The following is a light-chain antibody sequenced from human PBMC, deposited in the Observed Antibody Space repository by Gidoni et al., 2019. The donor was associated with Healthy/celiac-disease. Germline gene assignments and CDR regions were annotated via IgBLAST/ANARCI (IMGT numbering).Light chain of an antibody. CDR1: QSVSSN. J-gene: IGKJ2*01. V-gene: IGKV3-15*01. Sequence: EIMMTQSPATLSVSPGERATLSCRASQSVSSNLPWYQQKPGKAPRSLIYGASTRATGIPARFSGSGSGTEFTLTISSRQSEDFAVYYCQQYNNWPLYTFGQGTKLEIK. CDR2: GAS. CDR3: QQYNNWPLYT.